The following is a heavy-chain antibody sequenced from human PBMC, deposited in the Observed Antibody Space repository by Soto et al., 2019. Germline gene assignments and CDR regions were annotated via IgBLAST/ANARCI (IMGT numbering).Heavy chain of an antibody. D-gene: IGHD3-22*01. CDR3: AKNDYHPWLSTSFFDY. CDR1: GFTFSSYA. CDR2: ISGSGGCT. Sequence: RLSCAAYGFTFSSYAMSWVRQAPGKGLEWVSAISGSGGCTYYADSVKGRFTISRDNSKNTLYLQMNSLRAEDTAVYYCAKNDYHPWLSTSFFDYWGQGTLVTVSS. J-gene: IGHJ4*02. V-gene: IGHV3-23*01.